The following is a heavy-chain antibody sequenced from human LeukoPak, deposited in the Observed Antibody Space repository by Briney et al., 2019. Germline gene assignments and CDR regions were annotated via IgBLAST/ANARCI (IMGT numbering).Heavy chain of an antibody. J-gene: IGHJ2*01. D-gene: IGHD6-19*01. CDR1: GYIFTNQW. V-gene: IGHV5-51*01. CDR3: ARVPGIAVAGEGWYFDL. CDR2: IDPGDSDS. Sequence: GESLKISCKGSGYIFTNQWIGWVRQTPGKGLEWMGIIDPGDSDSRYSPSFQGQVSISADKSISTAYLQWRSLKASDTATYYCARVPGIAVAGEGWYFDLWGRGTLVTVSS.